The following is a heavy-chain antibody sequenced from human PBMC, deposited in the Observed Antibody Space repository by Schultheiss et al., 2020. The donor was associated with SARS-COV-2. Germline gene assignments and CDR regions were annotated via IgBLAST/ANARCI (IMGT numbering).Heavy chain of an antibody. Sequence: SETLSLTCAVYGGSFSGYYWSWIRQPPGKGLEWIGEINHSGSTNYNPSLKSRVTISVDTSKNQFSLKLSSVTAADTAGYYCARASRSGGGSRYSSSYWFDPWGQGTLVTVSS. V-gene: IGHV4-34*01. CDR1: GGSFSGYY. CDR3: ARASRSGGGSRYSSSYWFDP. J-gene: IGHJ5*02. CDR2: INHSGST. D-gene: IGHD6-6*01.